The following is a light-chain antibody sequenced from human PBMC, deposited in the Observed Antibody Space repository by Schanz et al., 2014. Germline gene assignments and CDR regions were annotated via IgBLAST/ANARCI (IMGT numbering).Light chain of an antibody. CDR2: AAS. CDR1: QSISMH. CDR3: QQSYSTPRT. V-gene: IGKV1-39*01. J-gene: IGKJ1*01. Sequence: DIQMTQSPSSLSAYVGDRVTIPCRASQSISMHLNWYQHKPEKAPKLLIYAASRLQSGVPLRFSGSGSGTDFTLTISSLQPEDFATYYCQQSYSTPRTFGQGTKVEIK.